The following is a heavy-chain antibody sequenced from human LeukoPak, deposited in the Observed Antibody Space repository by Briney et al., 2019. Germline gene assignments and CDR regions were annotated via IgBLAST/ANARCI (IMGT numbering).Heavy chain of an antibody. CDR1: GFTFSSYG. Sequence: GGSLRLSCAASGFTFSSYGIHWVRQAPGKGLEWVAFIGYDGSNKYYADSLKGRVTISRDNSKNALYLRMNSLRVEDTGLYYCARDGAAVTTPDYWGQGTLVTVSS. J-gene: IGHJ4*02. CDR2: IGYDGSNK. D-gene: IGHD4-17*01. CDR3: ARDGAAVTTPDY. V-gene: IGHV3-30*02.